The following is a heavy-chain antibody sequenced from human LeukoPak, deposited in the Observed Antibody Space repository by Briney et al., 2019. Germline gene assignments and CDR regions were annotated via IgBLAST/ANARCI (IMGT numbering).Heavy chain of an antibody. V-gene: IGHV3-33*01. CDR1: GFTFSSYG. D-gene: IGHD6-19*01. CDR2: IWYDGSNK. J-gene: IGHJ4*02. Sequence: RSGGSLRLSCAASGFTFSSYGMHWVRQAPGKGLEWVAVIWYDGSNKYYADSVKGRFTISRDNSKNTLYLQMNSLRAEDTAVYYCARDHSSGWYADYFDYWGQGNLVTVSS. CDR3: ARDHSSGWYADYFDY.